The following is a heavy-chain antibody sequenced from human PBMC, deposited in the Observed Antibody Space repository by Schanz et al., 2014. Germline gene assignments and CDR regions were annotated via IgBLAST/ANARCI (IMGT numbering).Heavy chain of an antibody. CDR2: VNHGGYT. V-gene: IGHV4-34*01. D-gene: IGHD1-7*01. CDR3: ATWSGTRLFHN. CDR1: GGSFSGYW. Sequence: QVQLQQWGAGLLKPSETLSLTCAFSGGSFSGYWWTWVRQSPGKGLEWIGEVNHGGYTNYNPSLKSGAPLSVDMSKKHFPLRRSSVTAADTAAYYCATWSGTRLFHNWGQGTLVTVSS. J-gene: IGHJ4*02.